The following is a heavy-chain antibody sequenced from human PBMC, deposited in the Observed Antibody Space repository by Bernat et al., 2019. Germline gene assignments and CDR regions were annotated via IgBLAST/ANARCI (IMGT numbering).Heavy chain of an antibody. J-gene: IGHJ4*02. CDR2: IWSDGRRK. D-gene: IGHD3-10*01. CDR1: GFIFSNYA. CDR3: ASDDGDG. Sequence: QVQLVESGGGVVQPGGSLRLSCAASGFIFSNYAIRWVRQAPGKGLEWVAVIWSDGRRKYYADSVRGRFIISRDNSKNILYLEMNSLRVEDTAVYHCASDDGDGWGQGTPVFVSS. V-gene: IGHV3-33*01.